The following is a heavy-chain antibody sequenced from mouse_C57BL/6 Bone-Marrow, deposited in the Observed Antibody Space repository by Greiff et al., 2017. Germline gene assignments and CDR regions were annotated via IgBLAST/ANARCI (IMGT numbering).Heavy chain of an antibody. CDR1: GYTFTSYG. J-gene: IGHJ3*01. CDR3: ARKGPYGSWFAY. D-gene: IGHD2-2*01. CDR2: IYPRSGNT. V-gene: IGHV1-81*01. Sequence: LVESGAELARPGASVKLSCKASGYTFTSYGISWVKQRTGQGLEWIGEIYPRSGNTYYNEKFKGKATLTADKSSSTAYMELRSLTSEDSAVYFCARKGPYGSWFAYWGQGTLVTVSA.